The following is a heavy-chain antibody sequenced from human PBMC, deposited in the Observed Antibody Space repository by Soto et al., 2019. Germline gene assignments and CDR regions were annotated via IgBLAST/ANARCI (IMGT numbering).Heavy chain of an antibody. D-gene: IGHD1-26*01. CDR2: IKSKTDGETT. CDR3: VKEEIVVVGGFDS. V-gene: IGHV3-15*05. J-gene: IGHJ4*02. CDR1: GFTFKNAW. Sequence: GGSLRLSCAVAGFTFKNAWMNWVRQAPGKGLEWVGHIKSKTDGETTDYSAPVKGRLTISRDTFKDTLFLQMTSLRAEDTALYYCVKEEIVVVGGFDSWGQGALVTVSS.